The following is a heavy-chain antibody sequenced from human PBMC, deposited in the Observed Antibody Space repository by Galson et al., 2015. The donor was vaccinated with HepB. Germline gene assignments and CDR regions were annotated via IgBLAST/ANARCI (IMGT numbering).Heavy chain of an antibody. J-gene: IGHJ4*02. CDR2: ISSTSSTI. V-gene: IGHV3-48*02. Sequence: SLRLSCAASGFTFSSYSMNWVRQAPGKGLEWISYISSTSSTIYYADSVKGRFTISRDNAKNSLYLQMSSLRDEDTAVHYCARGPTYSAIGTFDFWGQGTLVTVSS. CDR3: ARGPTYSAIGTFDF. CDR1: GFTFSSYS. D-gene: IGHD5-12*01.